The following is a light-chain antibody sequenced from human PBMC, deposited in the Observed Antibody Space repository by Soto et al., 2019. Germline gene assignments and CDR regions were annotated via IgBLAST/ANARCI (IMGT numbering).Light chain of an antibody. J-gene: IGKJ1*01. Sequence: TQSPATLSVSPGDRATLSCRASQRVSNHLAWYQQKPGQAPRLLIYGASSRATGIPDRFSGSGSGTDFTLTISRLEPEEFAVYYCQQYGSSPWTFGQGTKVDIK. CDR1: QRVSNH. CDR3: QQYGSSPWT. V-gene: IGKV3-20*01. CDR2: GAS.